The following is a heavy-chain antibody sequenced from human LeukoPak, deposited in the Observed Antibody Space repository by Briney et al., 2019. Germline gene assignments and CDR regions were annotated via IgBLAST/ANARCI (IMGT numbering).Heavy chain of an antibody. V-gene: IGHV3-21*01. J-gene: IGHJ6*03. CDR2: ISSTSKYI. Sequence: GGSLRLSCVASGFAFSDDSMNWVRQPPGKGLEWVSSISSTSKYIYYADSVKGRFTISRDNSKNTLYLQMNSLRAEDTAVYYCAKDPEAMSGTFYYMAVWGKGTTVTVSS. CDR3: AKDPEAMSGTFYYMAV. CDR1: GFAFSDDS. D-gene: IGHD2/OR15-2a*01.